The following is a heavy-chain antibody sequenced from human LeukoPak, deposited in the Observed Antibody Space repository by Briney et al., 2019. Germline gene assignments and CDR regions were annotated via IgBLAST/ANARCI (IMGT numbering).Heavy chain of an antibody. CDR3: ARDYGGSSPFDY. J-gene: IGHJ4*02. CDR2: ISSSGSDI. V-gene: IGHV3-48*03. CDR1: GFTFSNYE. D-gene: IGHD4-23*01. Sequence: PGESLRLSWAASGFTFSNYEMHWVRQPPGKGLEWVSYISSSGSDIYYADSVKGRFTISRDNAKNSLYLHMNSLRAEDTAVYYCARDYGGSSPFDYWGQGTLVTVSS.